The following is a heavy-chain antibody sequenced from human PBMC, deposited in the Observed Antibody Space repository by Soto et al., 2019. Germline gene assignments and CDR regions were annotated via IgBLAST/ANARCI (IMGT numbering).Heavy chain of an antibody. D-gene: IGHD6-19*01. CDR1: GFTFSSYA. CDR3: ARAAGTLDY. J-gene: IGHJ4*02. CDR2: ISYDGSNK. V-gene: IGHV3-30-3*01. Sequence: PGGSLRLSCAASGFTFSSYAMHWVRQAPGKGLERVAVISYDGSNKYYADNVKGRFTISRDNAKNTLYLQMNSLRAEDTAVYYCARAAGTLDYWGQGTLVTVSS.